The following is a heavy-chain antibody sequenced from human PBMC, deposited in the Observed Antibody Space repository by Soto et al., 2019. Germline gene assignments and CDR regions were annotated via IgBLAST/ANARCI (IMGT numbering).Heavy chain of an antibody. D-gene: IGHD3-10*02. J-gene: IGHJ3*02. Sequence: GGSLRLSCAASGFTFSNYGMHWVRQAPGKGLEWVAIISYDGDNEYYADSVRGRFTISRDNSKNTLYLQTSSLRQEDTAVYYCARDEDYYVRGAYYAFDIWGQGTMVTVSS. CDR2: ISYDGDNE. CDR1: GFTFSNYG. V-gene: IGHV3-30*03. CDR3: ARDEDYYVRGAYYAFDI.